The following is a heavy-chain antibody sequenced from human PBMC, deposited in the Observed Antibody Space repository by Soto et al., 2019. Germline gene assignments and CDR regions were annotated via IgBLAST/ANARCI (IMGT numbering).Heavy chain of an antibody. J-gene: IGHJ4*02. CDR1: GPTFIAYY. CDR2: IDPKSGGT. CDR3: ARISVDVPE. D-gene: IGHD5-12*01. V-gene: IGHV1-2*02. Sequence: QLVQSGAEVKKPGASVKVSCKTSGPTFIAYYIHWVRQAPGQGLEWMGWIDPKSGGTTYEQKFLVRVTMTRDTSINTAYMALNTLTSADTALYYCARISVDVPEWGQGTLITVSS.